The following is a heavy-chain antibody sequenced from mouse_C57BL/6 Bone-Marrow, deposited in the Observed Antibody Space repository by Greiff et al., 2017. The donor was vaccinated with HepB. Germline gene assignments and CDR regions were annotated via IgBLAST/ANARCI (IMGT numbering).Heavy chain of an antibody. J-gene: IGHJ4*01. CDR2: INSDGGST. D-gene: IGHD1-1*01. CDR1: EYEFPSHD. CDR3: SRRGYGGSSSYYAMDY. Sequence: EVQRVESGGGLVQPGESLKLSCESYEYEFPSHDMSWVRQTPEKRLELVAAINSDGGSTYYPDTMERRFTISRDNTKKTLYLQMSRLRSEDTALYYGSRRGYGGSSSYYAMDYWGQGTTVTVSS. V-gene: IGHV5-2*01.